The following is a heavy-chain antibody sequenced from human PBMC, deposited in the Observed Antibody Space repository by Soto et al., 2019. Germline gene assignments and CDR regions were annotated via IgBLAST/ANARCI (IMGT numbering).Heavy chain of an antibody. CDR3: ARGRANCSGGRCYYFDY. J-gene: IGHJ4*02. CDR2: ISSSSSYI. V-gene: IGHV3-21*01. CDR1: GFTFSSYS. Sequence: EVQLVESGGGLVKPGGSLRLSCAASGFTFSSYSMNWVRQAPGKGLEWVSSISSSSSYIYYADSVKGRFTISRDNAKNALYLQMNSLRAEDTAVYYCARGRANCSGGRCYYFDYWGQGTLVTVSS. D-gene: IGHD2-15*01.